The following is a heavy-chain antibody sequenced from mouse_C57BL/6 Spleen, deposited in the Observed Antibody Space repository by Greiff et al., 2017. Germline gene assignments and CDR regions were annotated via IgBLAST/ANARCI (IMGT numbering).Heavy chain of an antibody. CDR3: TLRFLSTPAY. CDR1: GFNIKDDY. Sequence: EVQLQQSGAELVRPGASVKLSCTASGFNIKDDYMHWVKQRPEQGLEWIGWIDPENGDTDYASKFQGKATITADTPSNTAYLHLSSLTSEVTAVYYCTLRFLSTPAYWGQGTLVTVSA. CDR2: IDPENGDT. D-gene: IGHD1-1*01. V-gene: IGHV14-4*01. J-gene: IGHJ3*01.